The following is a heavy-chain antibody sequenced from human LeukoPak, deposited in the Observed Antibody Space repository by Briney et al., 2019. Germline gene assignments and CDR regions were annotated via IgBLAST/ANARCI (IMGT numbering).Heavy chain of an antibody. D-gene: IGHD3-3*01. CDR3: AKGSDFWSGSI. Sequence: GRSLRLSCAASGFTFDDYAMHWVRQAPGKGLEWVSGISWNSGSIGYADSVKGRFTISRDNAKNSLCLQMNSLRAEDTALYYCAKGSDFWSGSIWGQGTMVTVSS. V-gene: IGHV3-9*01. CDR1: GFTFDDYA. J-gene: IGHJ3*02. CDR2: ISWNSGSI.